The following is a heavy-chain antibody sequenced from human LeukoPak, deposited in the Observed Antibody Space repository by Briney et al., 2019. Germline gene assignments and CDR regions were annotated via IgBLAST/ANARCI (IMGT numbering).Heavy chain of an antibody. CDR1: GGSISSSSYY. D-gene: IGHD6-13*01. J-gene: IGHJ3*02. V-gene: IGHV4-39*01. Sequence: SETLSLTCTVSGGSISSSSYYWGWIRQPPGKGLEWIGSIYYSGSTYYNPSLKSRVTISVDTSKNQFSLKLSSVTAADTAVYYCAETLSSSYDAFDIWGQGTVVTVSS. CDR3: AETLSSSYDAFDI. CDR2: IYYSGST.